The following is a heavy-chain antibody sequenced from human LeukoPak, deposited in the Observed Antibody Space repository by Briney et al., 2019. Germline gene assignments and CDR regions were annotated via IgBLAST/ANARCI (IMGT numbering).Heavy chain of an antibody. D-gene: IGHD2-21*02. CDR2: IYYSGST. V-gene: IGHV4-59*01. Sequence: PSETLSLTCTVSGGSISSYYWSWIRQPPGKGLEWIRYIYYSGSTDSNPSLKSRVTISVDTSKNQFSLKLRSVTAADTAVYYCARDANGAYCGGDCYSAYFDYWGQGTLVTVSS. CDR3: ARDANGAYCGGDCYSAYFDY. J-gene: IGHJ4*02. CDR1: GGSISSYY.